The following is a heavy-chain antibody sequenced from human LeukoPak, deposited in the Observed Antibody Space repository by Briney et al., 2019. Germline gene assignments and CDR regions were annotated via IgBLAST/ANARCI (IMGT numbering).Heavy chain of an antibody. V-gene: IGHV4-59*01. D-gene: IGHD3-10*01. CDR1: GGSISSYY. J-gene: IGHJ3*02. Sequence: SETLSLTCTVSGGSISSYYWSWIRQPPGKGLEWIGYIYYSGSTNYNPSLKSRVTISVDTSKNQFSLKLSSVTAADTAVYYCARDTRGGFGNDAFDTWGQGTMVTVSS. CDR3: ARDTRGGFGNDAFDT. CDR2: IYYSGST.